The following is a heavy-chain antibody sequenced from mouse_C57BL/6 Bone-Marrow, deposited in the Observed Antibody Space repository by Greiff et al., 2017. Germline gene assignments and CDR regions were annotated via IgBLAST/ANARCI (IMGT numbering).Heavy chain of an antibody. CDR2: IWRGGST. V-gene: IGHV2-5*01. D-gene: IGHD1-1*01. CDR3: AKRDYGSSGFAY. Sequence: QVQLQQSGPGLVQPSQSLSITCTVSGFSLTSYGVHWVRQSPGKGLEWLGVIWRGGSTDYNAAFMSRLSITKENSTSQVFFKMHSLQADDTAIYYCAKRDYGSSGFAYWGQGTLVTVSA. J-gene: IGHJ3*01. CDR1: GFSLTSYG.